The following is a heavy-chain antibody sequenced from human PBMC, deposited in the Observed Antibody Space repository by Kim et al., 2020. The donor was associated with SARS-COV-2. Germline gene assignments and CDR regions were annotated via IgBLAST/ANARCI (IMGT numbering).Heavy chain of an antibody. J-gene: IGHJ4*02. D-gene: IGHD6-6*01. CDR1: GYTFTSYD. CDR3: ARGPAVYSSSSEFDY. Sequence: ASVKVSCKASGYTFTSYDINWVRQATGQGLELMGWMNPNSGNTGYAQKFQGRVTMTRNTSISTAYMELSSLRSEDTAVYYCARGPAVYSSSSEFDYWGQGTLVTVSS. CDR2: MNPNSGNT. V-gene: IGHV1-8*01.